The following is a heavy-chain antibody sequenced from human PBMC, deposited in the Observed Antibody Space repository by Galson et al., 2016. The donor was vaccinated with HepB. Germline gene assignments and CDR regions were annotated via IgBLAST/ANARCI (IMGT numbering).Heavy chain of an antibody. Sequence: SLRLSCAASGFTFSSYAMTWVRQAPGKGLEWVSAISGSGGSIYYADSVKGRFTISRDNSKNTLSLQMNSLRAKDTAVYYCAKVPYYNYWYFDLWGRGTLVTVSS. D-gene: IGHD3-22*01. J-gene: IGHJ2*01. CDR1: GFTFSSYA. CDR2: ISGSGGSI. CDR3: AKVPYYNYWYFDL. V-gene: IGHV3-23*01.